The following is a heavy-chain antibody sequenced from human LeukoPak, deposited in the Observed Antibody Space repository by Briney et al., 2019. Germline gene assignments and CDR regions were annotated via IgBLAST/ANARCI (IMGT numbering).Heavy chain of an antibody. CDR1: GFTFSDYY. Sequence: PGGSLRLSCAASGFTFSDYYMSWIRQAPGNGLEWVSYISSSGSTIYYADSVKGRFTISRDNAKNSLYLQMNSLRAEDTAVYYCARDPGGGYCSSTSCYVDCWGQGTLVTVSS. J-gene: IGHJ4*02. V-gene: IGHV3-11*01. CDR3: ARDPGGGYCSSTSCYVDC. CDR2: ISSSGSTI. D-gene: IGHD2-2*01.